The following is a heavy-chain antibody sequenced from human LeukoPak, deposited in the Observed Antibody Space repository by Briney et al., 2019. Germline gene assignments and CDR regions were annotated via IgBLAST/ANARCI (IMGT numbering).Heavy chain of an antibody. CDR1: GYSFTSYW. D-gene: IGHD2-2*01. CDR2: IYPGDSDT. CDR3: ARHSELLSRSGYYYYMDV. Sequence: GESLKISCKGSGYSFTSYWIGWVRQMPGKGLEWMGIIYPGDSDTRYSPSFQGQVTISADKSISTAYLQWSSLKASDTAMYYCARHSELLSRSGYYYYMDVWGKGTTVTVSS. V-gene: IGHV5-51*01. J-gene: IGHJ6*03.